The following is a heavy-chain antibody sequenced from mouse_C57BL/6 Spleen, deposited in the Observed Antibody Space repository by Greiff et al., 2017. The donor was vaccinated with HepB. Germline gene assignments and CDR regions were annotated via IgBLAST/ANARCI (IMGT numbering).Heavy chain of an antibody. Sequence: VMLVESGPELVKPGASVKISCKASGYAFSSSWMNWVKQRPGKGLEWIGRIYPGDGDTNYNGKFKGKATLTADKSSSTAYMQLSSLTSEDSAVYFCAIYYDYDRGYYFDYWGQGTTLTVSS. J-gene: IGHJ2*01. V-gene: IGHV1-82*01. CDR1: GYAFSSSW. CDR2: IYPGDGDT. CDR3: AIYYDYDRGYYFDY. D-gene: IGHD2-4*01.